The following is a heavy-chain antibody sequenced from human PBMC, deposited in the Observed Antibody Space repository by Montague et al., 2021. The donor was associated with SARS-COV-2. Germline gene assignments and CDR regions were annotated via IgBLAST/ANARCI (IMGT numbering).Heavy chain of an antibody. Sequence: SETLSLTCAVYSGSFSGYYWNWIRQAPGKGLEWIGEINHSGDTYYNPSLTSRVTISVDTSENQFSLKMTSVTAADTAVYYCARLGSCWWSFDSWGQGTLVTVSS. J-gene: IGHJ4*02. CDR2: INHSGDT. D-gene: IGHD2-8*02. CDR3: ARLGSCWWSFDS. V-gene: IGHV4-34*01. CDR1: SGSFSGYY.